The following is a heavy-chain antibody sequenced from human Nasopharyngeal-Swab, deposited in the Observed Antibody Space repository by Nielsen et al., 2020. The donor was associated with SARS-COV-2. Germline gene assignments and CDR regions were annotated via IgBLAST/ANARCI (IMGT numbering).Heavy chain of an antibody. V-gene: IGHV4-38-2*02. Sequence: WIRQPPGKGLEWIGSIYHSGSTYYNPSLKSRVTISVDTSKNQFSLKLSSVTAADTAVYYCARVVWLQSHYYFDYWGQGTLATVSS. J-gene: IGHJ4*02. D-gene: IGHD5-24*01. CDR3: ARVVWLQSHYYFDY. CDR2: IYHSGST.